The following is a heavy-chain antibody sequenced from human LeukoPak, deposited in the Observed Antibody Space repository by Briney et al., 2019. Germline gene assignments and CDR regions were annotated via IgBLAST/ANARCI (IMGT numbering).Heavy chain of an antibody. Sequence: ASVTVSCKASGYTFTSYGISWVRQAPGQGLEWMGWISAYNGNTNYAQKLQGRVTMTTDTSTSTAYMELRSLRSDDTAVYYCARVVRKIFGVVIFDYWGQGTLVTVSS. CDR3: ARVVRKIFGVVIFDY. J-gene: IGHJ4*02. CDR1: GYTFTSYG. V-gene: IGHV1-18*01. CDR2: ISAYNGNT. D-gene: IGHD3-3*01.